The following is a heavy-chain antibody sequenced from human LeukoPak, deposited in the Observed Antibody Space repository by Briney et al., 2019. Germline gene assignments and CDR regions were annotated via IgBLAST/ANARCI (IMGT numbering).Heavy chain of an antibody. CDR3: ARVITFGGVIVDY. Sequence: GGSLRLSCAASGFTFSSYSMNWVRQAPGKGLEWVSSISSSSSYIYYADSVKGRFTISRDDAKNSLYLQMNSLRAEDTAVYYCARVITFGGVIVDYWGQGTLVTVSS. D-gene: IGHD3-16*02. CDR2: ISSSSSYI. J-gene: IGHJ4*02. CDR1: GFTFSSYS. V-gene: IGHV3-21*01.